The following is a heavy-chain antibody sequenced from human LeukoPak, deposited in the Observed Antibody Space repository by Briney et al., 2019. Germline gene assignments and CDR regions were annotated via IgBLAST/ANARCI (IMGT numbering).Heavy chain of an antibody. CDR2: ISSDGIKT. J-gene: IGHJ4*02. CDR3: AKGADNSGYFQTDF. Sequence: GGSLRLSCTASGFTFSRYAMHWVRQAPGKGMEYVSVISSDGIKTYYSDFVKGRFTISRDNSKNMLYLQMGSLRAEDLAVYYCAKGADNSGYFQTDFWGLGTLVTVSS. CDR1: GFTFSRYA. D-gene: IGHD3-22*01. V-gene: IGHV3-64*02.